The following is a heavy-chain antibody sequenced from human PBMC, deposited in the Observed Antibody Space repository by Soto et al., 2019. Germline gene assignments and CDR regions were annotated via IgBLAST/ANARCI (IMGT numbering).Heavy chain of an antibody. V-gene: IGHV4-59*01. CDR2: IHYNGNT. Sequence: SETLSLTSTVSGHSISAYSWSWLRQPPGKGLEWIGNIHYNGNTKYNPSLKSRVSMSVDTSKNQFSLRLISVTAADTAKYFCAREGNLGRWLQPLDFWGQGTLVTVS. D-gene: IGHD5-12*01. CDR1: GHSISAYS. CDR3: AREGNLGRWLQPLDF. J-gene: IGHJ4*02.